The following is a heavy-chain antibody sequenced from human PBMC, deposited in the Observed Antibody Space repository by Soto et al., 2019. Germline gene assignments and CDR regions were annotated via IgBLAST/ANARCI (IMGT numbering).Heavy chain of an antibody. CDR3: ARQTVTGWFDP. J-gene: IGHJ5*02. CDR2: ISSSGSTI. Sequence: GWSLRLSCASSVFTFISYEMKWVRQAPGKGLEWVSYISSSGSTIYYADSVKGRFTISRDNAKNSLYLQMNSLRAEDTAVYYCARQTVTGWFDPWGQGTLVTVSS. CDR1: VFTFISYE. D-gene: IGHD4-4*01. V-gene: IGHV3-48*03.